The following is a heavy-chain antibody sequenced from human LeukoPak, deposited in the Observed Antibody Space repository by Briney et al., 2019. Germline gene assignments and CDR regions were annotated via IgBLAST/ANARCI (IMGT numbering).Heavy chain of an antibody. CDR1: AFTFSSYG. CDR3: AKLSGNDAFDI. D-gene: IGHD1-26*01. J-gene: IGHJ3*02. V-gene: IGHV3-30*02. Sequence: PGGSLRLSCAASAFTFSSYGMHWVRQAPGKGLEWVAFIQYDGSKKYYADSVKGRFTISRYNSKNTFYLQMNSLRAEDTSVYYCAKLSGNDAFDIWGQGTMVTVSS. CDR2: IQYDGSKK.